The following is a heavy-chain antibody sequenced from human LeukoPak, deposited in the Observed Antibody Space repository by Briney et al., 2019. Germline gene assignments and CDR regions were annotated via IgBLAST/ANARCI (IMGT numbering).Heavy chain of an antibody. CDR2: IYWDDDK. V-gene: IGHV2-5*02. J-gene: IGHJ4*02. CDR3: AHRRAPSNYYGSSGYSYLRHPGYFDY. Sequence: ESGPTLVNPTQTLTLTCTFSGFSLNTSGVGVGWIRQPPGKALEWLALIYWDDDKRYSPSLKSRLTIAKDTSKNQVVLTMTNMDPVDTATYYRAHRRAPSNYYGSSGYSYLRHPGYFDYWGQGALVTVSS. D-gene: IGHD3-22*01. CDR1: GFSLNTSGVG.